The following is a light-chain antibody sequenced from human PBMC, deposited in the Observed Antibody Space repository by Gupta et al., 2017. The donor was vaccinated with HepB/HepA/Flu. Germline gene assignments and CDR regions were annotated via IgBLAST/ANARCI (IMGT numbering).Light chain of an antibody. CDR1: IWHSSYG. CDR2: LDNDGSN. V-gene: IGLV4-69*01. J-gene: IGLJ3*02. Sequence: QLSLTQSPSASAALVAAVKLTCTLIIWHSSYGIARHQQQPNKDPRHLMKLDNDGSNTKGDRIPDRFSGSSAGAERYLTISSLQYEDEADYYCQTWGTGIGVFGGGTKLTVL. CDR3: QTWGTGIGV.